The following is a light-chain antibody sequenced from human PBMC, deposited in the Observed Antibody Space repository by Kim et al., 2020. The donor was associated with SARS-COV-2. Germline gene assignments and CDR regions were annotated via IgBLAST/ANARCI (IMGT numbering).Light chain of an antibody. Sequence: QSALTQPASVSGSPGQSITISCTGTSSDVGGYNYVSWYQQHPGKAPKLMIYDVGKRPSGVSNRFSGSTSGNTASLTISGLQAEDEADYYCSSYTSTNGGVFGGGTQLTVL. J-gene: IGLJ3*02. CDR3: SSYTSTNGGV. CDR2: DVG. CDR1: SSDVGGYNY. V-gene: IGLV2-14*01.